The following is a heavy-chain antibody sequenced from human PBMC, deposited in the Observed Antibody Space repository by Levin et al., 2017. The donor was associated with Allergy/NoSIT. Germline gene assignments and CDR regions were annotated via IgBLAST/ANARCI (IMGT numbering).Heavy chain of an antibody. Sequence: SQTLSLTCAVYGGSFRGYYWSWLRQPPGKGLEWIGEINHSGSTNYNPSLKSRVTISVDTSKNQFSLKLSSVTAADTAVYYCARFLTVGYYFDYWGQGTLVTVSS. D-gene: IGHD4-23*01. V-gene: IGHV4-34*01. J-gene: IGHJ4*02. CDR2: INHSGST. CDR1: GGSFRGYY. CDR3: ARFLTVGYYFDY.